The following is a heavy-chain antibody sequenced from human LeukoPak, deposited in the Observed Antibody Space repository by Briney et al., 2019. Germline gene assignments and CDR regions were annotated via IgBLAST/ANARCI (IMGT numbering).Heavy chain of an antibody. CDR2: IYYSGNT. Sequence: PSQTLSLTCTVSGASISSGDYYWSWIRQPPGKGLEWIGYIYYSGNTNYNSSLKSRVTISVDTSKNQFSLKLSSVTAADTAVYYCARLTAWNGYYDAFDIWGQGTMVTVSS. CDR3: ARLTAWNGYYDAFDI. V-gene: IGHV4-30-4*08. CDR1: GASISSGDYY. D-gene: IGHD3-3*01. J-gene: IGHJ3*02.